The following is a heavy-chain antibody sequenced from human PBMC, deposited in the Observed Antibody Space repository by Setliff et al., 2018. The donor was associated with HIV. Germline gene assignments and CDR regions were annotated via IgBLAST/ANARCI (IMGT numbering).Heavy chain of an antibody. CDR2: IKQDGSEK. V-gene: IGHV3-7*03. J-gene: IGHJ6*03. CDR1: GFTLSSYW. CDR3: ARVSPSYYYDSSGAEYMDV. Sequence: QPGGSLRLSCAASGFTLSSYWMSWVRQAPGKGLEWVANIKQDGSEKYYVDSVKGRFTISRDNAKNSLYLQMNSLRAEDTAVYYCARVSPSYYYDSSGAEYMDVWGKGTTVTVSS. D-gene: IGHD3-22*01.